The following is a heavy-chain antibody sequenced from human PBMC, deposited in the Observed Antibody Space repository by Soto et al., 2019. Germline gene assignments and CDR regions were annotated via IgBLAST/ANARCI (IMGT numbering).Heavy chain of an antibody. V-gene: IGHV4-31*03. CDR1: GGSISSGGYY. J-gene: IGHJ4*02. Sequence: QVQLQESGPGLVKPSQTLSLTCTVSGGSISSGGYYWSWIRQHPGKGLEWIGYIYYSGSTYYNPSLKSRGTISVDPSKNQFSLKMSSVTAADTAVYYCARAPVVIDYYDSSGYTTGSDYWGQGTLVTVSS. CDR2: IYYSGST. CDR3: ARAPVVIDYYDSSGYTTGSDY. D-gene: IGHD3-22*01.